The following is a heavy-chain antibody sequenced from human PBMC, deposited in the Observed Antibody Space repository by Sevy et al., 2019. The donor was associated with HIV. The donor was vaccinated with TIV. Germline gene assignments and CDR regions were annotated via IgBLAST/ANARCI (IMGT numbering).Heavy chain of an antibody. Sequence: GGSLRLSCVVSTFTFSDYYMTWIRQAPGKGLEWISHISSGGTITSHADSVKGRFTISRDNAKNSLYLQMNSLRAEATAVYYCARVRYNYGSYYFDYWGQGTLVTVSS. CDR1: TFTFSDYY. V-gene: IGHV3-11*01. CDR2: ISSGGTIT. J-gene: IGHJ4*02. CDR3: ARVRYNYGSYYFDY. D-gene: IGHD5-18*01.